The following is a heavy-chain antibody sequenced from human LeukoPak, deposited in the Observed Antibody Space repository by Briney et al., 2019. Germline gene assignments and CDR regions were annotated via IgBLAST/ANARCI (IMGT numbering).Heavy chain of an antibody. J-gene: IGHJ4*02. CDR1: GFTVSTYY. D-gene: IGHD5-12*01. Sequence: PGGSLRLSCTASGFTVSTYYMTWVRQAPGKGLEWVSVIHAGGTTNYADSVKGRFTISRDNSKNTLYLQMNSLRAEDTAVYYCARGRNIVATSGYFDYWGQGTLVTVSS. V-gene: IGHV3-53*05. CDR2: IHAGGTT. CDR3: ARGRNIVATSGYFDY.